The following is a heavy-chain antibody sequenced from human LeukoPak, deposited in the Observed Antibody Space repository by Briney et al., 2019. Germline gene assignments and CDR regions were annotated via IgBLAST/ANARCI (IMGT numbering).Heavy chain of an antibody. CDR1: GGSISSSSYY. J-gene: IGHJ4*02. V-gene: IGHV4-61*02. D-gene: IGHD2-15*01. CDR3: ARVRSGPLDY. CDR2: IYTSGST. Sequence: SETLSLTCTVSGGSISSSSYYWSWIRQPAGKGLEWIGRIYTSGSTNYNPSLKSRVTISVDTSKNQFSLKLSSVTAADTAVYYCARVRSGPLDYWGQGTLVTVSS.